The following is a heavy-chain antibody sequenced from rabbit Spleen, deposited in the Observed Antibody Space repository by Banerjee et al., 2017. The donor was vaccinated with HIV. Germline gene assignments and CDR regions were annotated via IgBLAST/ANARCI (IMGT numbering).Heavy chain of an antibody. CDR3: ARDTSSSFSSYGMDL. CDR2: IDPVFGIT. CDR1: GFDFSHYY. V-gene: IGHV1S47*01. J-gene: IGHJ6*01. D-gene: IGHD1-1*01. Sequence: QEQLVESGGGLVQPGGSLKLSCKGSGFDFSHYYMSWVRQAPGKGLEWIGYIDPVFGITYYANWVNGRFSISRENAQNTVLLQMTSLTAANTTTYFCARDTSSSFSSYGMDLWGPGTLVTVS.